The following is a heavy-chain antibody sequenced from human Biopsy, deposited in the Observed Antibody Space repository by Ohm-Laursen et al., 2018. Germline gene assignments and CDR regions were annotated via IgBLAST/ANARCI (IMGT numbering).Heavy chain of an antibody. CDR3: AKHGSGWTGDDAFHI. J-gene: IGHJ3*02. Sequence: SDTLSLTCTVSGGSISGSSWSWIRQAPGKGLEWIGYISYSRGTNYNPSLKSRITISADTSKNQFSLKLTSVTAADTAVYYCAKHGSGWTGDDAFHIWGQGTMVTVPS. D-gene: IGHD6-19*01. V-gene: IGHV4-59*08. CDR1: GGSISGSS. CDR2: ISYSRGT.